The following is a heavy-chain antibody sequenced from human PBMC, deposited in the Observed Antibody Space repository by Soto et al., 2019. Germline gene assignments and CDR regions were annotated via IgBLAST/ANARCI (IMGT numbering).Heavy chain of an antibody. CDR2: IKQAGSEK. Sequence: GGSLRLSCAASGFTFSAYWMSWVRQAPGKGLEWVANIKQAGSEKYYVDSVNGRFIISRDDTKNSLFLQVNSLRVEDTAVYYCAREKRANGYFDYWGQGTLVTVSS. CDR1: GFTFSAYW. V-gene: IGHV3-7*01. J-gene: IGHJ4*02. D-gene: IGHD6-25*01. CDR3: AREKRANGYFDY.